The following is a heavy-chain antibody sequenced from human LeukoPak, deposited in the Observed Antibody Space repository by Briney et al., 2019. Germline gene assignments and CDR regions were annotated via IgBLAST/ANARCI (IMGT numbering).Heavy chain of an antibody. CDR1: GGSISTYY. V-gene: IGHV4-59*01. Sequence: TSETLSLTCTVSGGSISTYYWSWIRQPPGKGLEWIGYIYYSGSTNYNPSLKSRVTISVDTSKNQFSLKLSSVTAADTAVYYCARGDYPYFDYWGQGTLVTVSS. CDR2: IYYSGST. CDR3: ARGDYPYFDY. D-gene: IGHD4-17*01. J-gene: IGHJ4*02.